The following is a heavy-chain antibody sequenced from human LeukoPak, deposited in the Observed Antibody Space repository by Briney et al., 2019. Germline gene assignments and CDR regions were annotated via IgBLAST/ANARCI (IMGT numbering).Heavy chain of an antibody. CDR3: AGRRSCTSCYVTFDY. D-gene: IGHD2-2*01. Sequence: SETLSLTCAVYGGSFSGYYWSWIRQPPGKELEWIGEINHSGGTNYNPSLKSRVTISVDTSKNQFSLKLSSVTAADTAVYYCAGRRSCTSCYVTFDYWGQGTLVTVSS. CDR1: GGSFSGYY. V-gene: IGHV4-34*01. J-gene: IGHJ4*02. CDR2: INHSGGT.